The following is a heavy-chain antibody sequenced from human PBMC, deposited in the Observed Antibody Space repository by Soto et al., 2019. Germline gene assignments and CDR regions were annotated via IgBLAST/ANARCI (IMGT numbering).Heavy chain of an antibody. Sequence: QVHLVQSGAELKKPGASLKVSCKASGYTFSNYGITWVRQAPGQGLEWMGWIGVYNGNTDYEQKFQDRVAMTTDTSTTTAYLDLRSLRSDDTAVYYCARVEYGDLIDVDYWGQGTLVTVSS. CDR3: ARVEYGDLIDVDY. J-gene: IGHJ4*02. CDR2: IGVYNGNT. D-gene: IGHD2-21*02. V-gene: IGHV1-18*01. CDR1: GYTFSNYG.